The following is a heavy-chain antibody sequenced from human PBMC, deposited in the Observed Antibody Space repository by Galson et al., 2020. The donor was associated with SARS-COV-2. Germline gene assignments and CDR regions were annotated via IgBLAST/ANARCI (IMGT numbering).Heavy chain of an antibody. Sequence: SQTLSLTCTVSGGSISSYYWSWIRQPAGKGLEWIGRIYTSGSTNYNPSLKSRVTMSVDTSKNQFSLKLSSVTAADTAVYYCARDSLRLGELSLFEYYYYYYGMDVWGQGTTVTVSS. CDR2: IYTSGST. J-gene: IGHJ6*02. CDR3: ARDSLRLGELSLFEYYYYYYGMDV. CDR1: GGSISSYY. V-gene: IGHV4-4*07. D-gene: IGHD3-16*02.